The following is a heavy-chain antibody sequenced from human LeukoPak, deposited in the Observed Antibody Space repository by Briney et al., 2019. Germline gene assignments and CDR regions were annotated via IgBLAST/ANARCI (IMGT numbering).Heavy chain of an antibody. J-gene: IGHJ4*02. D-gene: IGHD6-13*01. V-gene: IGHV1-2*02. CDR3: VRDLYMTAASPDY. CDR1: GYTFTSYN. CDR2: MSPVSGGT. Sequence: GASVTVSFTASGYTFTSYNMHWVRQAPGQGPEGVGWMSPVSGGTNYAQKFQGRVTMTRDTSITTAYMELTRLTSDDTAVYYCVRDLYMTAASPDYWGQGTLVTVSS.